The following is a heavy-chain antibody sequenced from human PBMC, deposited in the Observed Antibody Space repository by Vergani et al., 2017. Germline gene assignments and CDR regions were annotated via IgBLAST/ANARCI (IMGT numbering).Heavy chain of an antibody. Sequence: QVQLQESGPGLVKPSETLSLTCTVSGGSLSSYYWSWIRQPPGKGLEWIGYIYYSGSTNYNPSLKSRVTISVDTSKNQFSLKLSSVTAADTAVYYCARPRITMVRGVGLAPGYMDVWGKGTTVTVSS. CDR1: GGSLSSYY. V-gene: IGHV4-59*01. CDR2: IYYSGST. CDR3: ARPRITMVRGVGLAPGYMDV. D-gene: IGHD3-10*01. J-gene: IGHJ6*03.